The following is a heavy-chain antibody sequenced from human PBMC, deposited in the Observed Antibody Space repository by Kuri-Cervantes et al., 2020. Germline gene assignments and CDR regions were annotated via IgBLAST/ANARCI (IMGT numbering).Heavy chain of an antibody. Sequence: VKVSCKASGYTFTSYYMHWVRQAPGQGLEWMGIINPSGGSTSYAQKFQGRVTMTRDTSTSTVYMELSSLRSEDTAVYYCARDPGYCSSTSCYEDYYYYMDVWGKGTTVTVSS. CDR2: INPSGGST. CDR1: GYTFTSYY. J-gene: IGHJ6*03. CDR3: ARDPGYCSSTSCYEDYYYYMDV. V-gene: IGHV1-46*01. D-gene: IGHD2-2*03.